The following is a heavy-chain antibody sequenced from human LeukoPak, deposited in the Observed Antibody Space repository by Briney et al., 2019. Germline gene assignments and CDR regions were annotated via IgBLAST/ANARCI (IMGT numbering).Heavy chain of an antibody. CDR3: ARGGWYQDY. CDR1: GGPMSSHY. V-gene: IGHV4-59*08. Sequence: PSETLSLTCTVSGGPMSSHYWSWFRQPPGKGLECIGYIHYSGSTTYNPSLKSRLTISVDTSKNQFSLKLTSVTAADTAVYYCARGGWYQDYWGQGTLVTVSS. D-gene: IGHD6-19*01. J-gene: IGHJ4*02. CDR2: IHYSGST.